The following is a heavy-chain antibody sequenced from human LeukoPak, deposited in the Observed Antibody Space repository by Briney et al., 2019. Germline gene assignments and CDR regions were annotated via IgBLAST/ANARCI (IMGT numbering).Heavy chain of an antibody. Sequence: SETLSLTCTVSGGSISSGSYYWSWIRQPAGKGLEWIGRIYTSGSTNYNPSLKSRVTISVDTSKNQFSLKLSSVTAADTAVYYCARGINGDYYGSGSSYMDVWGKGTTVTVSS. CDR2: IYTSGST. J-gene: IGHJ6*03. D-gene: IGHD3-10*01. CDR1: GGSISSGSYY. V-gene: IGHV4-61*02. CDR3: ARGINGDYYGSGSSYMDV.